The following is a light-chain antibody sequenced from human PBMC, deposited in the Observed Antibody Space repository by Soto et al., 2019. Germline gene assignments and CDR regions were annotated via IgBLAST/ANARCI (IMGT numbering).Light chain of an antibody. CDR3: SSYTTRRSVV. Sequence: QSALTQPASVSGSPGQSITISCTGTSSDVGGYNYVSWYQQHPGKAPKLMIHDVTDRPSGVSNRFSGSKSGNTASLTISGLQAEDEGDYYCSSYTTRRSVVFGGGTKVTVL. CDR1: SSDVGGYNY. CDR2: DVT. V-gene: IGLV2-14*01. J-gene: IGLJ2*01.